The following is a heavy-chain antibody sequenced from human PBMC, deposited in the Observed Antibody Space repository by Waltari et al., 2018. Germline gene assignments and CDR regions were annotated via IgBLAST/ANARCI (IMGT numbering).Heavy chain of an antibody. J-gene: IGHJ5*02. CDR3: ASDSSSWMSWFDP. Sequence: QVQLQESGPGLVKPSETLSLTCAVSGYSISSGYYCGWIRQPPGKGLEWIGSIYHSGSTYYNPSLKSRVTISVDTSKNQFSLKLSSVTAADTAVYYCASDSSSWMSWFDPWGQGTLVTVSS. V-gene: IGHV4-38-2*01. CDR2: IYHSGST. D-gene: IGHD6-13*01. CDR1: GYSISSGYY.